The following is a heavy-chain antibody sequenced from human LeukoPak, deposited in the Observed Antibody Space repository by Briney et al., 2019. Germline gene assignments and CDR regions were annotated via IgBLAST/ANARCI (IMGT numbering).Heavy chain of an antibody. J-gene: IGHJ4*02. CDR2: IKQDGSEK. Sequence: GGSLRFSCAASGFTFSSYWMSWVRQAPGKGLEWVANIKQDGSEKYYVASVKGRFNISRDNDKHSSLLQITSLRAEDTAVYYCARVGGRYSPLGYWGQGTLVTVSS. D-gene: IGHD3-16*02. CDR1: GFTFSSYW. V-gene: IGHV3-7*01. CDR3: ARVGGRYSPLGY.